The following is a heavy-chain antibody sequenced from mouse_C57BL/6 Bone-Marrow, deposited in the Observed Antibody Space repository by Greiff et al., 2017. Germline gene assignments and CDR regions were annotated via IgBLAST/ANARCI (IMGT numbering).Heavy chain of an antibody. Sequence: VQLQQSGPELVKPGASVKISCKASGYSFTDYNMNWVKQSNGKSLEWIGVINPTYGTTSYNQKFKGKATLTVDQSSSTAYMQLNSLTSEDSAVYYCARSAFFTYCSSYVDYAMDYWCQGTSVTVSS. CDR3: ARSAFFTYCSSYVDYAMDY. D-gene: IGHD1-1*01. CDR1: GYSFTDYN. CDR2: INPTYGTT. J-gene: IGHJ4*01. V-gene: IGHV1-39*01.